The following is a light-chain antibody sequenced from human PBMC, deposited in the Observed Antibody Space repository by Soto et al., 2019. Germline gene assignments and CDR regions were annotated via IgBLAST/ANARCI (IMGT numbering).Light chain of an antibody. CDR3: QTWVTGIHI. Sequence: QLVLTQSPSASASLGASVKLTCTLSSGHSNYAIAWHQQQPEKGPRFLMKLNSDGSHSKGDGIPDRSSASSSGADRYLTISTLPSEDEADYYRQTWVTGIHIFGGGTKVTVL. J-gene: IGLJ2*01. CDR1: SGHSNYA. CDR2: LNSDGSH. V-gene: IGLV4-69*01.